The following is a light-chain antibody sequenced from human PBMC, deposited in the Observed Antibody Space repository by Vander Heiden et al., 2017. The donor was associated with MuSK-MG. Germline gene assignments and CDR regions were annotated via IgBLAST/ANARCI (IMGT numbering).Light chain of an antibody. CDR1: QDISDY. CDR2: EAS. Sequence: DIQMTQSPPSLSASVGDRVTITCQANQDISDYLNRYQQKPGKAPKLLIYEASYLQTGVPSRFSGSGSGTDFSFTITTLQPEDVATYYCQQYENLPLTFGGGTKVEIK. V-gene: IGKV1-33*01. J-gene: IGKJ4*01. CDR3: QQYENLPLT.